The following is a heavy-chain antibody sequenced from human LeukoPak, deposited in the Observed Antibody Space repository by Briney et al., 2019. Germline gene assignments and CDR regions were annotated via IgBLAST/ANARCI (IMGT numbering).Heavy chain of an antibody. J-gene: IGHJ4*02. CDR2: ISGSGGST. Sequence: PGGCLILSCAASVFNFSSDSIGWVRHAPWKGLEWVSVISGSGGSTFYADSVKGRFTISRDNAKNSLYLQMNSLRAEDTAVYYCARDPVEDYGDYGAEFDYWGQGTLVTVSS. V-gene: IGHV3-23*01. CDR1: VFNFSSDS. D-gene: IGHD4-17*01. CDR3: ARDPVEDYGDYGAEFDY.